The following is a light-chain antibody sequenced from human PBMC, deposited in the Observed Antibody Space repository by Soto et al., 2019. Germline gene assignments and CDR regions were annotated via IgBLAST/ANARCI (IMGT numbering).Light chain of an antibody. Sequence: DIQMTQSPSTLSASVGDRVTITCRASQSINIWLAWYQQKPGKAPKLLIYKASSLESGVPSRFSGSGSGTEFTLTISSLQPDDFATYYCQQYNSYSLFTFGPGTKVDIK. J-gene: IGKJ3*01. V-gene: IGKV1-5*03. CDR1: QSINIW. CDR2: KAS. CDR3: QQYNSYSLFT.